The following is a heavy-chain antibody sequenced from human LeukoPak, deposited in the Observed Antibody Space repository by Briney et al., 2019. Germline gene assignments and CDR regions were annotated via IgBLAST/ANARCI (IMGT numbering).Heavy chain of an antibody. Sequence: GGSLRLSCAASGFTFRNYAMSWVRQAPGKGLEWVSSITDSGVSTYYADSVKGRFSISRDNYKNTLYLQMSSLRAEDTAVYYCARDPNGNYVGAFDFQRWGQGTLVTVSS. D-gene: IGHD4-17*01. J-gene: IGHJ1*01. CDR2: ITDSGVST. CDR1: GFTFRNYA. CDR3: ARDPNGNYVGAFDFQR. V-gene: IGHV3-23*01.